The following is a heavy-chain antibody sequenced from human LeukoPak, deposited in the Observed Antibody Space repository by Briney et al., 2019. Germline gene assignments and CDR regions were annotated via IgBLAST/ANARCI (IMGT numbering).Heavy chain of an antibody. J-gene: IGHJ5*02. CDR1: GGSFSGYY. V-gene: IGHV4-34*01. CDR3: ARDRNRYYDFWSGRNWFDP. D-gene: IGHD3-3*01. CDR2: INHSGST. Sequence: TSETLSLTCAVYGGSFSGYYWSWIRQPPGKGLERIGEINHSGSTNYNPSLKSRVTISVDTSKNQFSLKLSSVTAADTAVYYCARDRNRYYDFWSGRNWFDPWGQGTLVTVSS.